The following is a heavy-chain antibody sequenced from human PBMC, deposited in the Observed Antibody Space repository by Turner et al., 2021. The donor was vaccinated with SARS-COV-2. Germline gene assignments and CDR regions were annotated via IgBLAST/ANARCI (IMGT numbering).Heavy chain of an antibody. Sequence: QVQLPESCPGLVKPSETLSLTCTVSGGSISSYYWSWLRQPQGKGLEWIGYIYDRGSTNYNPSLKSRVTISVDTSKKQFSQKLTSGTAADTAVYCGARELTNNWFDPWGQGTLVTVSS. CDR2: IYDRGST. V-gene: IGHV4-59*01. CDR1: GGSISSYY. D-gene: IGHD3-10*01. J-gene: IGHJ5*02. CDR3: ARELTNNWFDP.